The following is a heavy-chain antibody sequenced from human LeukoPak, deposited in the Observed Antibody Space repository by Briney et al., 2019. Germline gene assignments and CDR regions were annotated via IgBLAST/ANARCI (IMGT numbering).Heavy chain of an antibody. CDR1: GHPLSELP. D-gene: IGHD5-24*01. V-gene: IGHV1-24*01. CDR3: ATEMTTIVLDS. Sequence: ASVKVSCKVSGHPLSELPMYWVRQAPGKGLEWMGGFDPENDERIYARIFRGRLTMTEDTSTDTAYMELRRLRSEDTAVYYCATEMTTIVLDSWGQGTLVTVSS. J-gene: IGHJ4*02. CDR2: FDPENDER.